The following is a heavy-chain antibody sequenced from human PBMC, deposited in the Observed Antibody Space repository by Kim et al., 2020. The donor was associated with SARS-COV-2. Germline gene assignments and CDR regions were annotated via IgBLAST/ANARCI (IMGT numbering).Heavy chain of an antibody. V-gene: IGHV4-61*02. Sequence: SETLSLTCTVSGGSISSGSYYWSWIRQPAGKGLEWIGRIYTSGSTNYNPSLKSRVTISVDTSKNQFSLKLSSVTAADTAVYYCARENRGYCSGGSCHFHWFDPWGQGTLVTVSS. J-gene: IGHJ5*02. CDR3: ARENRGYCSGGSCHFHWFDP. CDR2: IYTSGST. D-gene: IGHD2-15*01. CDR1: GGSISSGSYY.